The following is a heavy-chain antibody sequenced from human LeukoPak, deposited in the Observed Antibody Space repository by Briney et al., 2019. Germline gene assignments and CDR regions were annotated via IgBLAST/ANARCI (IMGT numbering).Heavy chain of an antibody. D-gene: IGHD1-14*01. V-gene: IGHV3-7*01. CDR2: INQGGSVK. Sequence: GGSLRLSCAASGFTFRSYWMSWVRQAPGKGLEWVANINQGGSVKYYVDSVKGRFTISRDDAKNSLYLQMNSLRAEDTAVYYCARDITHSSNWFDPWGQGTLVTVSS. CDR1: GFTFRSYW. CDR3: ARDITHSSNWFDP. J-gene: IGHJ5*02.